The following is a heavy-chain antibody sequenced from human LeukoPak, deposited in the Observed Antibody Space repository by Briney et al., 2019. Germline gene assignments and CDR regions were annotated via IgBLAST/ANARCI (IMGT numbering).Heavy chain of an antibody. D-gene: IGHD1-26*01. CDR3: ARAATTRADY. V-gene: IGHV3-11*05. CDR1: GFTFSDNY. Sequence: PGGSLRLSCAASGFTFSDNYMSWIRQAPGKGLEWVSYISSSSSYTNYADSVKGRFTISRDNAKNSLYLQMNSLRAEDTAVYYCARAATTRADYWGQGTLVTVSS. J-gene: IGHJ4*02. CDR2: ISSSSSYT.